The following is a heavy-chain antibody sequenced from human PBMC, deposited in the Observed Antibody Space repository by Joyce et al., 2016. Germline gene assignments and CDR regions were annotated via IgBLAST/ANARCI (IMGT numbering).Heavy chain of an antibody. CDR2: ISGDSTYI. V-gene: IGHV3-21*02. CDR3: ARGGLVYDYSMDV. Sequence: EVQLVESGGGLVEPGGSLRTSCAASGFTFRTSRMRWFRQAPVKGLEWVSAISGDSTYIFYSDSVKGRFTVSRDNAKNSLYLQMNTLRAEDTAVFFWARGGLVYDYSMDVWGQGTTVTVSS. J-gene: IGHJ6*02. D-gene: IGHD2-8*02. CDR1: GFTFRTSR.